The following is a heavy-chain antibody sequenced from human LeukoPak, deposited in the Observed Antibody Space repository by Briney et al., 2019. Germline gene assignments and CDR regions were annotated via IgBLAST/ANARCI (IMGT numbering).Heavy chain of an antibody. CDR2: IYTSGST. CDR3: ARVQTAMVRAPGWFDP. Sequence: SETLSLTCTVSGGSISSYYWSWIRQPAGKGLEWIGRIYTSGSTNYNPSLKSRVTMSVDTSKNQFSLKLSSVTAADTAVYYCARVQTAMVRAPGWFDPWGQGTLVTVSS. V-gene: IGHV4-4*07. J-gene: IGHJ5*02. D-gene: IGHD3-10*01. CDR1: GGSISSYY.